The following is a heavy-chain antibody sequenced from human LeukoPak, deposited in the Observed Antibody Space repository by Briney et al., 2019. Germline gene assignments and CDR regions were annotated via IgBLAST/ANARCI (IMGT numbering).Heavy chain of an antibody. D-gene: IGHD4-4*01. CDR2: INYSGST. J-gene: IGHJ4*02. CDR1: GGSFSGYY. Sequence: PSETLSLTCAVYGGSFSGYYWSWIRQPPGKGLEWIGEINYSGSTNYNPSLKSRVTISVDTSKNQFSLKLSSVTAADTAVYYCARWISTGSFDYWGQGTLVTVSS. CDR3: ARWISTGSFDY. V-gene: IGHV4-34*01.